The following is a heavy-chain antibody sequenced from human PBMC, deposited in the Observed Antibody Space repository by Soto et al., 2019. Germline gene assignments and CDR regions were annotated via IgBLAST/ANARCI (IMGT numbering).Heavy chain of an antibody. CDR1: GYTFTSYG. Sequence: GASVKVSCKASGYTFTSYGISWVRQAPGQGLEWMGWISAYNGNTNYAQKLQGRVTMTTDTSTSTAYMELRSLRSDDTAVYYCARTDGGNSRFRTPFDYWGQGTLVTVSS. V-gene: IGHV1-18*01. D-gene: IGHD1-7*01. CDR3: ARTDGGNSRFRTPFDY. CDR2: ISAYNGNT. J-gene: IGHJ4*02.